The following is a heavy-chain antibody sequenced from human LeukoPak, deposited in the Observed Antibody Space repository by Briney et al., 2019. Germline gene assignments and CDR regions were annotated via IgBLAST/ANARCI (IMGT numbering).Heavy chain of an antibody. V-gene: IGHV3-33*08. CDR3: AREDYNRPFDY. CDR1: GFTFSSYS. CDR2: IRYDGSNK. Sequence: GGSLRLSCAASGFTFSSYSMHWVRQAPGKGLEWVAVIRYDGSNKYYADSVKGRFTISRDNSKNTLYLQMNSLRAEDTAVYYCAREDYNRPFDYWGQGTLVTVSS. D-gene: IGHD4-11*01. J-gene: IGHJ4*02.